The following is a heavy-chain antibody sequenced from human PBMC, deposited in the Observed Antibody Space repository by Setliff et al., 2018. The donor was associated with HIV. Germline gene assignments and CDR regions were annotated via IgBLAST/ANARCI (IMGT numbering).Heavy chain of an antibody. CDR1: GGSISSFF. D-gene: IGHD3-22*01. V-gene: IGHV4-59*08. J-gene: IGHJ6*03. CDR2: ISYSGST. CDR3: ARRRSPPSGFYSKYYMDV. Sequence: SETLSLTCTVSGGSISSFFWSWIRQPPGKGLEWIGHISYSGSTNYNPSLKSRVTISVDTSKNQFSLKLTSVTAADTAVYYCARRRSPPSGFYSKYYMDVWGKGTAVTVSS.